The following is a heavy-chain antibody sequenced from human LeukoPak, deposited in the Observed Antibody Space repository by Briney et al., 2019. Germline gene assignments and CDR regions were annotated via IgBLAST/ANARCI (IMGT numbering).Heavy chain of an antibody. CDR1: GFTFSSYA. J-gene: IGHJ6*02. Sequence: PGGSLRLSCAASGFTFSSYAMSWVRQAPGKGLEWVSAISGSGGSTYYADSVKGRFTISRDNSKNTLYLQMNSLRAEDTAVYYCARDLRRSSGWYGLRGYYYYGMDVWGQGTTVTVSS. CDR2: ISGSGGST. CDR3: ARDLRRSSGWYGLRGYYYYGMDV. V-gene: IGHV3-23*01. D-gene: IGHD6-19*01.